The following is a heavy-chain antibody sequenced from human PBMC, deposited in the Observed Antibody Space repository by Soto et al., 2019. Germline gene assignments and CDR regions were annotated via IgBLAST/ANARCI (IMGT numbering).Heavy chain of an antibody. CDR1: GGTFSSYT. V-gene: IGHV1-69*02. CDR3: AGGVGVYDILTGSYNWFDP. J-gene: IGHJ5*02. Sequence: QVQLVQSGAEVKKPGSSVKVSCKASGGTFSSYTISWVRQAPGQGLEWMGRIIPILGIANYAQKFQGRVTITADKSTSTAYMALSSLRSEDTAVYYCAGGVGVYDILTGSYNWFDPWGQGTLVTVSS. D-gene: IGHD3-9*01. CDR2: IIPILGIA.